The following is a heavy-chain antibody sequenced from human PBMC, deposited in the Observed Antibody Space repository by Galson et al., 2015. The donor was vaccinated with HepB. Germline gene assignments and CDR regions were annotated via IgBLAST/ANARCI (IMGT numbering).Heavy chain of an antibody. CDR1: GFTFDDYT. Sequence: SLRLSCAASGFTFDDYTMHWVRQAPGKGLEWVSLISWDGGSTYYADSVKGRFTISRDNSKNSLYLQMNSLRTEDTALYYCAKAEYCSGGSCSLLDYWGQGTLVTVSS. D-gene: IGHD2-15*01. J-gene: IGHJ4*02. CDR2: ISWDGGST. CDR3: AKAEYCSGGSCSLLDY. V-gene: IGHV3-43*01.